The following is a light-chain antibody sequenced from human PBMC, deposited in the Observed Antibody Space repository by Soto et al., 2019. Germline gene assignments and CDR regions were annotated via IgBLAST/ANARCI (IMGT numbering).Light chain of an antibody. CDR1: QNINTY. Sequence: DIQMTQSPSSLSASVGDRVTITCRASQNINTYLNWCQQKPGKAPNLLIYAASSLQSGVPSRFSGSGSGTDFTLTISSLQPEDFATYYGHQSYSTPHTFGQGTKLEMK. V-gene: IGKV1-39*01. CDR3: HQSYSTPHT. J-gene: IGKJ2*01. CDR2: AAS.